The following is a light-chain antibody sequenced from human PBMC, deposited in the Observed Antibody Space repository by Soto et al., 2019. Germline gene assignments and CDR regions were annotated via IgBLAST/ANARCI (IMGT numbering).Light chain of an antibody. CDR2: EVS. J-gene: IGLJ1*01. V-gene: IGLV2-14*01. CDR1: SSDVGGYNY. Sequence: QSVLTQPASESGSPVQSITISCTGTSSDVGGYNYVSWYQQHPGKAPKLMIYEVSNLPSGVFNRFSGSKSGNTASLTISGLQAEDEADYYCSSYTSSSTLPYVFGTGTKVTVL. CDR3: SSYTSSSTLPYV.